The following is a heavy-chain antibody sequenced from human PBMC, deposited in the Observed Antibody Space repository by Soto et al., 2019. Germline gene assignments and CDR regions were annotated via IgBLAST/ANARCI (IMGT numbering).Heavy chain of an antibody. J-gene: IGHJ5*02. V-gene: IGHV1-18*01. CDR2: ISAYNGNT. CDR1: GYTFTSYG. D-gene: IGHD1-7*01. Sequence: ASVKVSCKASGYTFTSYGISWVRQAPGQGLEWMGWISAYNGNTNYAQKLQGRVTMTTDTSTSTAYMELRSLRSDDTAVYYCAKGGYNWNYGPGGWLDPWGQGTLVTVSS. CDR3: AKGGYNWNYGPGGWLDP.